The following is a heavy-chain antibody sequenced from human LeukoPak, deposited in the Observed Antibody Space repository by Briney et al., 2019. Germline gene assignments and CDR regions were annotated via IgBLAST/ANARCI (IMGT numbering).Heavy chain of an antibody. Sequence: SEALSLTCTVSGGSIIDDHYYWGWIRQPPGKGLEWIGTIYYSGRSYYNPSLTSRVTMSADTSKNQFSLKLSSVTAADTAVYYCARGGLLYYYYYGMDVWGQGTTVTVSS. CDR1: GGSIIDDHYY. D-gene: IGHD3-16*01. CDR2: IYYSGRS. J-gene: IGHJ6*02. V-gene: IGHV4-39*07. CDR3: ARGGLLYYYYYGMDV.